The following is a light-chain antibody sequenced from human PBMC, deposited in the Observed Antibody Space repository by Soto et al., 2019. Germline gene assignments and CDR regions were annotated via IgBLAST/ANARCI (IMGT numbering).Light chain of an antibody. Sequence: DIQMTQSPSTLSASVGDRVTITCRASQSISYWLAWYQQKPGKAPKLLIYKASSLKSGVPSRFSGSGSGTEFTLTISSLQPDDFATYYCQQYKSYEGTFGQGTKVEIK. CDR3: QQYKSYEGT. J-gene: IGKJ1*01. V-gene: IGKV1-5*03. CDR2: KAS. CDR1: QSISYW.